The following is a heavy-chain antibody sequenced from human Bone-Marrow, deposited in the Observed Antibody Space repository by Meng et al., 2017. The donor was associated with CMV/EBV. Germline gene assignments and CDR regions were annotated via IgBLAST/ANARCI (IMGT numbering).Heavy chain of an antibody. J-gene: IGHJ4*02. CDR1: GFTFSSHW. V-gene: IGHV3-7*01. CDR2: IKQDGGEK. D-gene: IGHD3-22*01. Sequence: GESLKIYCAASGFTFSSHWMSWVRQAPGKGLEWVANIKQDGGEKNYLDSVKGRLTISRDNAKSSLYLQMDRLRAEDTAVYYCARAEYDTSGYFFFENWGQGTLVTVSS. CDR3: ARAEYDTSGYFFFEN.